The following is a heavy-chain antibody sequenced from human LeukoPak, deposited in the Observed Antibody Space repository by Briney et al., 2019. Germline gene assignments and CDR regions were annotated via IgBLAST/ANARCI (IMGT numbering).Heavy chain of an antibody. Sequence: GVSLRLSCAASGFIFSDHYMSWIRQAPGKGLEWVSYISTSGSYTNYADSVKGRFTSSRDNAKNSLYLQMNSLRADDTAMYYCAKEGYSGYYAFDIWGQGTMVTVSS. CDR3: AKEGYSGYYAFDI. J-gene: IGHJ3*02. D-gene: IGHD5-12*01. CDR2: ISTSGSYT. CDR1: GFIFSDHY. V-gene: IGHV3-11*05.